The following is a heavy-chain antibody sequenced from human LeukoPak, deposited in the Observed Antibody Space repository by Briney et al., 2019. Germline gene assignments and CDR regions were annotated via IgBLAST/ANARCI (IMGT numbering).Heavy chain of an antibody. CDR3: ARGLDSSSCFDY. J-gene: IGHJ4*02. CDR1: GYTFTSYD. Sequence: ASVKVSCKASGYTFTSYDINWVRQATGQGLEWMGWMNPNSGNTGYAQKFQGRVTMTRNTSISTAYMELSSLRSEDTAVYYCARGLDSSSCFDYWGQGTLVTVSS. D-gene: IGHD6-13*01. V-gene: IGHV1-8*01. CDR2: MNPNSGNT.